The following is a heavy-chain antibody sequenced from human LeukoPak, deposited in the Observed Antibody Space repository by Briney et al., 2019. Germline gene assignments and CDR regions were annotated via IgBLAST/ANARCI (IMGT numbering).Heavy chain of an antibody. CDR3: ARTGRYSYGYEFDY. CDR2: IYPGDSDT. CDR1: GYSFTNHW. J-gene: IGHJ4*01. D-gene: IGHD5-18*01. Sequence: GESLKISCKDSGYSFTNHWIGWVRQMPGKGLEWMGIIYPGDSDTRYSPSFQGQVTISADKSISTAYLQWSSLKASDTAMYYCARTGRYSYGYEFDYRGQGTLVTVSS. V-gene: IGHV5-51*01.